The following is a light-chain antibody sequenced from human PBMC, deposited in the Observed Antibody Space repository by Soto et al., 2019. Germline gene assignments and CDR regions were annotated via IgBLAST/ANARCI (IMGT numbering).Light chain of an antibody. CDR3: QQYSNSPRT. Sequence: EIVLTQSPGTLSLSQGERATLSCRASQSVSSSYFAWYQQKPGQAPRLLIYDASTRATGIPDRFSGSGSGTDFTLTISRLEPEDFAVYYCQQYSNSPRTFGQGTKVEI. J-gene: IGKJ1*01. CDR1: QSVSSSY. V-gene: IGKV3-20*01. CDR2: DAS.